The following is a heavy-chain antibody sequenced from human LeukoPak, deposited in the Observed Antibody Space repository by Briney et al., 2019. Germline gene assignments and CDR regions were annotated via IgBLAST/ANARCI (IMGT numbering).Heavy chain of an antibody. CDR1: GFSLTTSGVG. CDR2: IYWDGDK. CDR3: AHRPAYQTGGGAFDI. Sequence: SGPTLVKPTQTLTLTCTFSGFSLTTSGVGVGWIRQPPGKPLEWLALIYWDGDKRYSPSLKSRLTITKDTSKNQVVLTMTNMDPVDTATYYCAHRPAYQTGGGAFDIWGQGAMVTVSS. D-gene: IGHD2-8*02. J-gene: IGHJ3*02. V-gene: IGHV2-5*02.